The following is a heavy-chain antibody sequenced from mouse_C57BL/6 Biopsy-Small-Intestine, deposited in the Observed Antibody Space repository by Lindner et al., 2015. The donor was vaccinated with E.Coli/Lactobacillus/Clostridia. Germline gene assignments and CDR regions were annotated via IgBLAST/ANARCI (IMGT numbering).Heavy chain of an antibody. CDR1: GYAFSRSW. CDR3: ARPISTDYYFDY. J-gene: IGHJ2*01. Sequence: VQLQESGPELVKPGASVKISCKASGYAFSRSWMNWVKQRPGKGLEWIGRISPGDGNTNYNGKFKGKATLTADKSSNTAYMQLSSLTSEDSAVYFCARPISTDYYFDYWGQGTTLTVSS. D-gene: IGHD2-4*01. V-gene: IGHV1-82*01. CDR2: ISPGDGNT.